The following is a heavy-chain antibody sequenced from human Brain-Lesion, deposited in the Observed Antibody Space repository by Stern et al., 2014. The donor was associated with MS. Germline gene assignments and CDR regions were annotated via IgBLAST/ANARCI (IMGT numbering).Heavy chain of an antibody. J-gene: IGHJ4*02. D-gene: IGHD3-10*01. V-gene: IGHV4-61*02. CDR3: ARADYSVSRTPFDY. Sequence: QVQLQESGPGLVRPSQTLSLTCTVSGGSITSGRYYWTWIRQTAGKGLEXIGRIYTSGGTNYNPSFESRVTISMDTSSNHFSLQLSSVTVADTAVYFCARADYSVSRTPFDYWGQGTLVAV. CDR2: IYTSGGT. CDR1: GGSITSGRYY.